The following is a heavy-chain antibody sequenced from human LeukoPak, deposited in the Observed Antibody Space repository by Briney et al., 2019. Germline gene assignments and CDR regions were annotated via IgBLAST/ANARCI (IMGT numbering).Heavy chain of an antibody. J-gene: IGHJ5*02. D-gene: IGHD5-12*01. CDR1: GYTLTELS. CDR2: FDPEDGET. V-gene: IGHV1-24*01. CDR3: ATVTSGYDWGLRWFDP. Sequence: GASVKVSCKVSGYTLTELSMHWVRQAPGKGLEWMGGFDPEDGETIYAQKFQGRVTMTEDTSTDTAYMELSSLRSEDTAVYNCATVTSGYDWGLRWFDPWGQGTLVTVSS.